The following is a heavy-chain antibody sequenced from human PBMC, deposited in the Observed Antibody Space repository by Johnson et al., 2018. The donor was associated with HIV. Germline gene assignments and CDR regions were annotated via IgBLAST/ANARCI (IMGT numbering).Heavy chain of an antibody. J-gene: IGHJ3*02. D-gene: IGHD6-6*01. CDR2: ISGSGGST. Sequence: MQLVESGGGLVQPGWSLRLSCAASGFTFDDYGMSWVRQAPGKGLEWVSAISGSGGSTYYADSVKGRFTISRDNSKNTLYLQMNSLRAEDTAVYYCARAEQLAGGAFDIWGQGTMVTVSS. CDR1: GFTFDDYG. CDR3: ARAEQLAGGAFDI. V-gene: IGHV3-23*04.